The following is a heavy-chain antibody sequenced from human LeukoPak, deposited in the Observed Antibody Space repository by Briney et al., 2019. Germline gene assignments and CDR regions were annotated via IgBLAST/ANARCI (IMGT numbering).Heavy chain of an antibody. CDR2: IYHSGST. CDR1: GGSISSGGYS. CDR3: ARVGTVTLFGAFDI. Sequence: SQTLSLTCAVSGGSISSGGYSWSWIRQPPGKGLEWIGYIYHSGSTYYNPSLKSRVTISVDRSKNQFSLKLSSVTAADTAVYYCARVGTVTLFGAFDIWGQGTMVTVSS. V-gene: IGHV4-30-2*01. D-gene: IGHD4-17*01. J-gene: IGHJ3*02.